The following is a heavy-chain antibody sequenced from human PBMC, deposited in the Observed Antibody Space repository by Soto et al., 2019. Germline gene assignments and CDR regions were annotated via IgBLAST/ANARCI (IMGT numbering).Heavy chain of an antibody. CDR1: GFTFSSYW. J-gene: IGHJ6*03. CDR3: AGQPNQVGYGYSSSSRAYYYYMDV. CDR2: IKQDGSEK. V-gene: IGHV3-7*01. Sequence: GGSLRLSCAASGFTFSSYWMSWVRQAPGKGLEWVANIKQDGSEKYYVDSVKGRFTISGDKAKNSLYLQMNSLGAEDTAVYYCAGQPNQVGYGYSSSSRAYYYYMDVWGKGTTVTVSS. D-gene: IGHD6-6*01.